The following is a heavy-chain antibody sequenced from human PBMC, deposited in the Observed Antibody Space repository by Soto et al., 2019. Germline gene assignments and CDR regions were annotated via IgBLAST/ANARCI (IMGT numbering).Heavy chain of an antibody. CDR2: IDPSDSYT. Sequence: PGESLKISCNGSGYSFTSYWISWVRQMPGKGLEWMGRIDPSDSYTNYSPSFQGHVTISADKSISTAYLQWSSLKASDTAMYYCARPRMRIAARPSWFDPWGQGTLVTVSS. J-gene: IGHJ5*02. CDR3: ARPRMRIAARPSWFDP. D-gene: IGHD6-6*01. V-gene: IGHV5-10-1*01. CDR1: GYSFTSYW.